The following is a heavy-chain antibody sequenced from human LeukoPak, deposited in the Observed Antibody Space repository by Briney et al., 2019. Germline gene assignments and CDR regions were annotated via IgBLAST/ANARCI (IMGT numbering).Heavy chain of an antibody. CDR2: ISSDGSST. J-gene: IGHJ4*02. D-gene: IGHD3-10*01. V-gene: IGHV3-74*01. CDR3: ARLGSGSTLDC. CDR1: GFSFSSYW. Sequence: PGGPLRLSCAASGFSFSSYWMHWVRQAPGKGLVWVSRISSDGSSTIYADSVKGRFTISRDNAKNTLYLQMNSLRAEDTAVYYCARLGSGSTLDCWGQGILVTVSS.